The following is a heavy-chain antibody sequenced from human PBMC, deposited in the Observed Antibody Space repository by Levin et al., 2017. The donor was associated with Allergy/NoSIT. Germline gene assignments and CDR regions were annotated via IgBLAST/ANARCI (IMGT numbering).Heavy chain of an antibody. J-gene: IGHJ4*02. CDR3: VREIAEEGT. CDR1: GFTFSNYA. Sequence: PGGSLRLSCAASGFTFSNYAMHWVRQAPGKGLEWVGVISDDGSSEFYIDSVKGRFTISRDNSTNRLYLQMDSLRAEDTALYYCVREIAEEGTWGQGTLVIVSS. V-gene: IGHV3-30-3*01. CDR2: ISDDGSSE. D-gene: IGHD1-1*01.